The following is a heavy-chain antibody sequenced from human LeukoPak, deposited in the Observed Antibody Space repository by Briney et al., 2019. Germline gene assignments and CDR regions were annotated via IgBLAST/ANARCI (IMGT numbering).Heavy chain of an antibody. J-gene: IGHJ4*02. Sequence: GGSLTLSCAGSGFTVSTNYMNWVRQAPGKGLEWVANIKQDGSEKYYVDSVKGRFTISRDNAKNSLYLQMNSLRAEDTAVYYCARDMDFANYWGQGTLVTVSS. CDR1: GFTVSTNY. CDR2: IKQDGSEK. V-gene: IGHV3-7*01. D-gene: IGHD2-2*03. CDR3: ARDMDFANY.